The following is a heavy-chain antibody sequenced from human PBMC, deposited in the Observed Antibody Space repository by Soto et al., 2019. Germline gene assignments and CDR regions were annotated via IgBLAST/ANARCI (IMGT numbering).Heavy chain of an antibody. CDR1: GFTFSTYP. Sequence: ESGGGFVQPGGSLRLSCVASGFTFSTYPMSWVRQAPGKGLEWVSGISDSGGSTYYADSVKGRFTISRDKSTNTLYLQMNSLRDEDTAVYYCAKVSSRWSTFDYWGQGTLVTVSS. J-gene: IGHJ4*02. CDR2: ISDSGGST. D-gene: IGHD6-13*01. V-gene: IGHV3-23*01. CDR3: AKVSSRWSTFDY.